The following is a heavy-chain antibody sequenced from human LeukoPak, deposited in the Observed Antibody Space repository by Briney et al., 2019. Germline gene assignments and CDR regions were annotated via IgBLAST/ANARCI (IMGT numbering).Heavy chain of an antibody. CDR3: ARDLRSGDQGDY. J-gene: IGHJ4*02. D-gene: IGHD1-26*01. Sequence: PGGSLRLSCAASGFTFSSYGMHWVRQAPGNGLEWVAVISYDGSNKYYADSVKGRFTISRDNSKNTLYLQMNSLRAEDTAVYYCARDLRSGDQGDYWGQGTLVTVSS. CDR2: ISYDGSNK. CDR1: GFTFSSYG. V-gene: IGHV3-30*03.